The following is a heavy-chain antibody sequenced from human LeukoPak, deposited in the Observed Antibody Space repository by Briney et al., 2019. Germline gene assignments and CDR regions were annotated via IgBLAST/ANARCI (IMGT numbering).Heavy chain of an antibody. J-gene: IGHJ4*02. CDR2: ISRRGDTI. CDR3: ARSGYDEVFDY. D-gene: IGHD5-12*01. CDR1: GFTFSSYW. Sequence: PGGSLRLSCAASGFTFSSYWMHWVRQAPGKGLEWISYISRRGDTIYYADSVKGRFTISRDNGENLMYMQMNSLRAEDTATYYCARSGYDEVFDYWGQGILVTVSS. V-gene: IGHV3-48*04.